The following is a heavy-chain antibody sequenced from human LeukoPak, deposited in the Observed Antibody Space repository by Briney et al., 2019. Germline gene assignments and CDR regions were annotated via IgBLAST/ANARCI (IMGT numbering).Heavy chain of an antibody. V-gene: IGHV1-58*01. J-gene: IGHJ4*02. CDR2: IVVGSGNT. D-gene: IGHD1-26*01. CDR3: AAGDLVGASADY. Sequence: TSVRVSCKASGFTFTSSAVQWVRQARGQRLEWIGWIVVGSGNTNYAQKFQERVTITRDMSTSTAYMELSSLRSEDTAVYYCAAGDLVGASADYWGQGTLATVSS. CDR1: GFTFTSSA.